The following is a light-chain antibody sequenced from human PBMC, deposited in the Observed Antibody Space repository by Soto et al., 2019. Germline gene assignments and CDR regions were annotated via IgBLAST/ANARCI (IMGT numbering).Light chain of an antibody. CDR2: SNN. J-gene: IGLJ1*01. Sequence: QSVLTQPPSASGTPGQRVTISCSGSSSNIGSNYVYWYQQLPGTAPKLLIYSNNQRPSGVPDRFSGSKSGTSASLAISGLRSEDEADYYCAAWDDRVSGPFDVFGTGTKLTVL. CDR3: AAWDDRVSGPFDV. V-gene: IGLV1-47*02. CDR1: SSNIGSNY.